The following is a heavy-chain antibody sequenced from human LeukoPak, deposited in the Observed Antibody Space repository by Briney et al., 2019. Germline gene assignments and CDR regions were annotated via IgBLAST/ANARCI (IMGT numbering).Heavy chain of an antibody. CDR3: ARAIWSGSAFDI. CDR1: GFTFDDYG. D-gene: IGHD3-3*01. Sequence: GRSLRLSCAASGFTFDDYGMSWVRQAPGKGLEWVSGINWNGGSTGYADSVKGRFTISRDNAKNSLYLQMNSLRAEDTALYYCARAIWSGSAFDIWGQGTMVTVSS. V-gene: IGHV3-20*04. J-gene: IGHJ3*02. CDR2: INWNGGST.